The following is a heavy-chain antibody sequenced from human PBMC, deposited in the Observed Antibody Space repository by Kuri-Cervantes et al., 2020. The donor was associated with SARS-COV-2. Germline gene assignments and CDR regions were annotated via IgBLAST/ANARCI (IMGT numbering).Heavy chain of an antibody. V-gene: IGHV3-23*01. CDR3: AKEIRATTRFDAFDI. D-gene: IGHD1-26*01. CDR1: GFTFSSYA. CDR2: ISGSGGST. J-gene: IGHJ3*02. Sequence: GESLKISCAASGFTFSSYAMSWVRQAPGKGLEWVSAISGSGGSTYYADSVKGRFTISRDNSKDTLYLQMNSLRAKDTAVYYCAKEIRATTRFDAFDIWGQGTMVTVSS.